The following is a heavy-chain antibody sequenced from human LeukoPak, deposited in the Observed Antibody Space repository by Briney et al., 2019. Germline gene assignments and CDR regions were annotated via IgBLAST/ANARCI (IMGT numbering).Heavy chain of an antibody. Sequence: PWGSLRLSCAASGFTFSSYSMNWVRQAPGKGLEWVSVIYSGGSTYYADSVKGRFTISRDNSKNTLYLQMNSLRAEDTAVYYCARDRGHFELGPNWYFDLWGRGTLVTVSS. CDR1: GFTFSSYS. D-gene: IGHD7-27*01. V-gene: IGHV3-53*01. CDR3: ARDRGHFELGPNWYFDL. CDR2: IYSGGST. J-gene: IGHJ2*01.